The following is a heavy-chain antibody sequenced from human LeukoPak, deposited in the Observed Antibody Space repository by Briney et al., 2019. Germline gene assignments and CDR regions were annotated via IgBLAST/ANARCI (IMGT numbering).Heavy chain of an antibody. Sequence: PGGSLRLSCAASGFTFSSYSMNRVRQAPGKGLEWVSSISSSSSYIYYADSVKGRFTISRDNSKNTLYLQMNSLRAEDTAVYYCARAAGTTKTWFDPWGQGTLVTVSS. J-gene: IGHJ5*02. CDR2: ISSSSSYI. CDR1: GFTFSSYS. V-gene: IGHV3-21*01. CDR3: ARAAGTTKTWFDP. D-gene: IGHD1-1*01.